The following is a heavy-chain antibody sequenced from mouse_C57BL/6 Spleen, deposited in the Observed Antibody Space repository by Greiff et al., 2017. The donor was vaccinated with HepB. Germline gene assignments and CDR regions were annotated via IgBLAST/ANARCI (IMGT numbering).Heavy chain of an antibody. CDR3: AIIYYDYDMDY. Sequence: QVQLQQPGAELVKPGASVKVSCKASGYTFTSYWMHWVKQRPGQGLEWIGRIHPSDSDTNYNQKFKGKATLTVDESSSTAYMQLSSLTSEDSAVYYCAIIYYDYDMDYWGQGTSVTVSS. J-gene: IGHJ4*01. CDR2: IHPSDSDT. CDR1: GYTFTSYW. D-gene: IGHD2-4*01. V-gene: IGHV1-74*01.